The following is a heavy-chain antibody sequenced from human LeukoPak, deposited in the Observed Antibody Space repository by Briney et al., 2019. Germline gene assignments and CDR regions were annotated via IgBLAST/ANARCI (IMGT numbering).Heavy chain of an antibody. V-gene: IGHV3-30*04. D-gene: IGHD3-22*01. J-gene: IGHJ4*02. CDR1: GFTFSSYA. CDR2: ISYDGSNK. Sequence: GRSLRLSCAASGFTFSSYAMHWVRQAPGKGLEWVAVISYDGSNKYYADSVKGRFTISGDNSKNTLYLQMNSLRAEDTAVYYCARDGHYYDSSGYYSLDYWGQGTLVTVSS. CDR3: ARDGHYYDSSGYYSLDY.